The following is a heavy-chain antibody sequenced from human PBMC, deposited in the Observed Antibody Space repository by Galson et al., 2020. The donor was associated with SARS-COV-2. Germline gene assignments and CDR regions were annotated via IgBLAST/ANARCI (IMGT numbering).Heavy chain of an antibody. J-gene: IGHJ5*02. CDR2: IYPGDSDI. CDR1: GYSFTSYW. Sequence: GESLKISCKGSGYSFTSYWIGWVRQMPGKGLEWMGIIYPGDSDIRYSPSFQGQVTISADKSISTAYLQWSSLKASDTAMYYCARSQRTYYYGSSGYYLVERWFDPWGQGTLSPSP. CDR3: ARSQRTYYYGSSGYYLVERWFDP. D-gene: IGHD3-22*01. V-gene: IGHV5-51*01.